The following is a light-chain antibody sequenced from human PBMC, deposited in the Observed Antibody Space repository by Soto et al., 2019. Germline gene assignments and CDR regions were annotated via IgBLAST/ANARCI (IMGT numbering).Light chain of an antibody. V-gene: IGKV3-20*01. Sequence: DMVLTQSPGTLSLSPGERATLSCRASRGLASSYLGWYQQKPGQPPSLLLYAASKRATGIPDRFSGSGSGTDFTLTINRLEPEDSAVYYCQQYGSSPPYTFGQGTKVEI. CDR1: RGLASSY. CDR3: QQYGSSPPYT. J-gene: IGKJ2*01. CDR2: AAS.